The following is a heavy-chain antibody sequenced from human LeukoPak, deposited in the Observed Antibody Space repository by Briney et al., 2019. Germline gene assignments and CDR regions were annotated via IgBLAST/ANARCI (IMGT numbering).Heavy chain of an antibody. J-gene: IGHJ3*02. CDR1: GFTFSSYA. V-gene: IGHV3-23*01. CDR3: AWMTTVADDAFDI. D-gene: IGHD4-23*01. Sequence: PGGSLRLSCAASGFTFSSYAMSWVRQAPGKGLEWVSAISGSGGSTYYADSVKGRFTISRDNSKNTLYLQMNSLRAEDTAVYYCAWMTTVADDAFDIWGQGTMVTVSS. CDR2: ISGSGGST.